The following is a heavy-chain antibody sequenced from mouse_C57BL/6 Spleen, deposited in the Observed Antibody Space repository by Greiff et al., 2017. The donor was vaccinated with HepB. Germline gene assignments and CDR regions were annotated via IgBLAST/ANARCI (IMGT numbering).Heavy chain of an antibody. CDR2: ISDGGSYT. D-gene: IGHD2-4*01. CDR1: GFTFSSYA. V-gene: IGHV5-4*03. CDR3: ARVDYERNYFDY. Sequence: EVKLEESGGGLVKPGGSLKLSCAASGFTFSSYAMSWVRQTPEKRLEWVATISDGGSYTYYPDNVKGRFTISRDNAKNNLYLQMSHLKSEDTAMYYCARVDYERNYFDYWGQGTTLTVSS. J-gene: IGHJ2*01.